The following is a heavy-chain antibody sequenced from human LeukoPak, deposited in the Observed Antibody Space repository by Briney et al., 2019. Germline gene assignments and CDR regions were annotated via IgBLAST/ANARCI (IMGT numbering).Heavy chain of an antibody. D-gene: IGHD3-22*01. V-gene: IGHV3-7*01. CDR3: ARGHRGYDSSGGP. CDR2: IKQEGTET. J-gene: IGHJ5*02. CDR1: GFTFSSYW. Sequence: GGSLRLSCAASGFTFSSYWMSWVRQTPGKGLEWLANIKQEGTETYYVDSVKGRFTISRDNAKSSLYLQMNSLRAEDTAVYYCARGHRGYDSSGGPWGQGTLVTVSS.